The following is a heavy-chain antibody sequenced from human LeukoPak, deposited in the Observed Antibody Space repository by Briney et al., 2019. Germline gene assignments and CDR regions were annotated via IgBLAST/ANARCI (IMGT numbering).Heavy chain of an antibody. CDR2: ISYDGSNK. J-gene: IGHJ4*02. V-gene: IGHV3-30*04. CDR1: GFTFSSYA. D-gene: IGHD1-26*01. CDR3: ARGQGGSSASYFDY. Sequence: GGSLRLSCAASGFTFSSYAMHWVSQAPGKGLEWVAVISYDGSNKYYADSVKGRFTISRDNAKNSLYLQMNSLRAEDTAVYYCARGQGGSSASYFDYWGQGTLVTVSS.